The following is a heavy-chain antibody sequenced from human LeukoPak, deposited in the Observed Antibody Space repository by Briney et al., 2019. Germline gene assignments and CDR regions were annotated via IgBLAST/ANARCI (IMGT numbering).Heavy chain of an antibody. CDR1: GFTFSSYA. V-gene: IGHV3-30*04. D-gene: IGHD3-9*01. J-gene: IGHJ5*02. Sequence: GGSLRLSCAASGFTFSSYAMHWVHQAPGKGLEWVAVISYDGSNKYYADSVKGRFTISRDNSKNTLYLQMNSLRAEDTAVYYCASARYFDWLLQASWGQGTLVTVSS. CDR3: ASARYFDWLLQAS. CDR2: ISYDGSNK.